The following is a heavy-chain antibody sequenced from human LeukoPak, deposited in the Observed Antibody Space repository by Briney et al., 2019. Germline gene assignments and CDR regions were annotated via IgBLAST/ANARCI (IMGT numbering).Heavy chain of an antibody. CDR2: ISAYNGNT. Sequence: ASVTVSCKASGYTFTSYGISWVRQAPGQGLEWMGWISAYNGNTNYAQKLQGRVTMTTDTSTSTAYMELRSLRSDDTAVYYCAREGYDFWSGPICLSDAFDIWGQGTMVTVSS. CDR3: AREGYDFWSGPICLSDAFDI. CDR1: GYTFTSYG. J-gene: IGHJ3*02. V-gene: IGHV1-18*01. D-gene: IGHD3-3*01.